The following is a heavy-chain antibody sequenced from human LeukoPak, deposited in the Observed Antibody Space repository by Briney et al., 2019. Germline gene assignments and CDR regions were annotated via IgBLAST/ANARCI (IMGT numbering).Heavy chain of an antibody. CDR1: GGSISSSSYY. CDR2: IYYSGST. Sequence: SETLSLTCTVSGGSISSSSYYWGWIRQPPGKGLEWIGSIYYSGSTYYNPSLKSRVTISVDTSKNQFSLKPSSVTAADTAVYYCARVAAAGTIDYWGQGTLVTVSS. V-gene: IGHV4-39*07. J-gene: IGHJ4*02. D-gene: IGHD6-13*01. CDR3: ARVAAAGTIDY.